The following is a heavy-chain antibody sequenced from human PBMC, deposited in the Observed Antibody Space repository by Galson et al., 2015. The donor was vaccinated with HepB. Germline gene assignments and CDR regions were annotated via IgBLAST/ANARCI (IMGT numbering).Heavy chain of an antibody. J-gene: IGHJ5*02. Sequence: SLRLSCAASGLTFSSYAMSWVRQAPGKGLEWVSGISGSGGSTYYADSVKGRFTISRDNSRNTLYLQMSSLRAEDTAVYYCAKNQGAIMGANDWFDPWGQGTLVTVSS. V-gene: IGHV3-23*01. CDR3: AKNQGAIMGANDWFDP. CDR2: ISGSGGST. CDR1: GLTFSSYA. D-gene: IGHD1-26*01.